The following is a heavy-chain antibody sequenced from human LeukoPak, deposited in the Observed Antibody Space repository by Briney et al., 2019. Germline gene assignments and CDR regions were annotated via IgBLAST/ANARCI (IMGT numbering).Heavy chain of an antibody. V-gene: IGHV4-59*01. Sequence: SETLSLTCTVSGGSISSYYWSWIRQPPGKGLEWIGYIYYSGSTNYNPSLKSRVTISVDTSKNQFSLKLSSVTAADTAVYYSARGGGYYYGLDYWGQGTLVTVSS. CDR2: IYYSGST. D-gene: IGHD3-22*01. CDR3: ARGGGYYYGLDY. CDR1: GGSISSYY. J-gene: IGHJ4*02.